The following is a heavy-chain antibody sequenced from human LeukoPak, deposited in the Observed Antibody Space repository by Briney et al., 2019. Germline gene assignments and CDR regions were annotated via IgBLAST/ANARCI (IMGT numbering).Heavy chain of an antibody. D-gene: IGHD7-27*01. CDR1: GFTFSHYG. V-gene: IGHV3-23*01. Sequence: GGSLRLSCAASGFTFSHYGMNWVRQAPGKGLEWVSGITAPGHPYYADSVQGRFTIYRDNSKNTVSLQMNRLGAEDTAIYYCVQDWAWGAFGNWGRGTLVTVSS. CDR3: VQDWAWGAFGN. J-gene: IGHJ4*02. CDR2: ITAPGHP.